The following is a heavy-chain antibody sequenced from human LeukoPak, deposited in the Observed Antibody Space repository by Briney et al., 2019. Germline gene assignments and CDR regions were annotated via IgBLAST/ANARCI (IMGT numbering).Heavy chain of an antibody. J-gene: IGHJ4*02. D-gene: IGHD2-2*01. CDR3: AREGSSHQDLDY. CDR2: INTRGSGE. Sequence: GGSLRLSCAASGFTFSRYSMNWVRQAPGKGLEWVSSINTRGSGEYYEDSVKGRFTISRDNARNSLYLQMNSLRAEDTALYYCAREGSSHQDLDYWGQGTLVTVSS. V-gene: IGHV3-21*01. CDR1: GFTFSRYS.